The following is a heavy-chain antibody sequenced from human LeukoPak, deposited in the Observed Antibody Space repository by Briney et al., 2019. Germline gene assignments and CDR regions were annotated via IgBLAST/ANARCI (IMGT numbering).Heavy chain of an antibody. CDR1: GYTFTSYG. CDR3: ARNYYDFWSGYYRSGAESIDY. CDR2: ISAYNGNT. Sequence: ASVKVSCKASGYTFTSYGISWVRQAPGQGLEWMGWISAYNGNTNYAQKLQGRVTMTTDTSTSTAYMELRSLRSDDTAVYYCARNYYDFWSGYYRSGAESIDYWGQGTLVTVSS. V-gene: IGHV1-18*01. D-gene: IGHD3-3*01. J-gene: IGHJ4*02.